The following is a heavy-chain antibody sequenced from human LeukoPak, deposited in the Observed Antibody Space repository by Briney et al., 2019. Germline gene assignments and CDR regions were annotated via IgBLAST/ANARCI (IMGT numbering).Heavy chain of an antibody. Sequence: SVKVSCKASGGTFSNYPIIWVRQAPRRGHEWLGGIIPIYGTANYALIFQGRIILTAHESTATAYMELRSLTSDDTAMYFCATHTGGYNYWWFDIWGQGTLVSVSS. D-gene: IGHD5-24*01. CDR1: GGTFSNYP. V-gene: IGHV1-69*01. CDR3: ATHTGGYNYWWFDI. CDR2: IIPIYGTA. J-gene: IGHJ5*02.